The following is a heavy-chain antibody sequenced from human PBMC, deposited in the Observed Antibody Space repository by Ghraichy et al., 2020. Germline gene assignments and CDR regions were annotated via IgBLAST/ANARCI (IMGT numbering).Heavy chain of an antibody. Sequence: GESLNISCAASGFTFSSYSMNWVRQAPGKGLEWVSSISSSSSYIYYADSVKGRFTISRDNAKNSLYLQMNSLRAEDTAVYYCARDGSSYSSGSNLPKNDYWGQGTLVTVSS. CDR2: ISSSSSYI. V-gene: IGHV3-21*01. D-gene: IGHD6-19*01. J-gene: IGHJ4*02. CDR1: GFTFSSYS. CDR3: ARDGSSYSSGSNLPKNDY.